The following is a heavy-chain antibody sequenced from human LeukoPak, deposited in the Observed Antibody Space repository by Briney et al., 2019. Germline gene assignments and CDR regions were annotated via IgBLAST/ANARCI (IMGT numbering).Heavy chain of an antibody. V-gene: IGHV1-2*02. CDR2: INPNSGGT. CDR1: GYTFTDYY. D-gene: IGHD6-19*01. CDR3: ARDPPPYSSGWYSALDY. Sequence: GASVKVSCKACGYTFTDYYMHWVRQAPGQGLEWMGWINPNSGGTNYAQKFQGRVTMTRDTSISTAYMELSRLRSDDTAVYYCARDPPPYSSGWYSALDYWGQGTLVTVSS. J-gene: IGHJ4*02.